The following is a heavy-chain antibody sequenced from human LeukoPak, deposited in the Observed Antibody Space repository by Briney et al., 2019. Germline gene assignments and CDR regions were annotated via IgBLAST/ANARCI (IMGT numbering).Heavy chain of an antibody. D-gene: IGHD6-19*01. CDR1: GGSFSGYY. V-gene: IGHV4-34*01. CDR2: INHSGST. CDR3: ARGIVQWLPRGGYFDY. Sequence: SETLSLTCAVYGGSFSGYYWSWIRQPPGKGLEWIGEINHSGSTNYKPSLKSRVTISVDTSKNQFSLKLSSVTAADTAVYYCARGIVQWLPRGGYFDYWGQGTLVTVSS. J-gene: IGHJ4*02.